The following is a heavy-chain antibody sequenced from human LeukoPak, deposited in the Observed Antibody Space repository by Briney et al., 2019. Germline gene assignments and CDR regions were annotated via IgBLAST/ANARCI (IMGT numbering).Heavy chain of an antibody. J-gene: IGHJ6*02. Sequence: SETLSLTRAVSGGSISSSNWWSWVRQPPGKGLEWIGEIYHSGSTKYNPSLKSRVTISVDKSKNQFSLKLSSVTAADTAVYYCSCDFRIAVAGYPLGMDVWGQGTTVTVSS. CDR3: SCDFRIAVAGYPLGMDV. CDR2: IYHSGST. D-gene: IGHD6-19*01. CDR1: GGSISSSNW. V-gene: IGHV4-4*02.